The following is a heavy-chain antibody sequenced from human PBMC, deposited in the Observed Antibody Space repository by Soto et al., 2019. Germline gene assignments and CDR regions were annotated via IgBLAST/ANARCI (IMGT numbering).Heavy chain of an antibody. J-gene: IGHJ4*02. CDR2: INHSGST. CDR1: GGSFSGYY. CDR3: ARAGFDYDSSGYYGYFDY. V-gene: IGHV4-34*01. D-gene: IGHD3-22*01. Sequence: SETLSLTCAVYGGSFSGYYWSWIRQPPGKGLEWIGEINHSGSTNYNPSLKSRVTISVDTSKNQFSLKLSSVTAADTAVYYCARAGFDYDSSGYYGYFDYWGQGTLVTVSS.